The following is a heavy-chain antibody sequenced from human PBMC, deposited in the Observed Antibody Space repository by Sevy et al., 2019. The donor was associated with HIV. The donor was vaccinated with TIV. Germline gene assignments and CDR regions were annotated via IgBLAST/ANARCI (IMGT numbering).Heavy chain of an antibody. CDR2: INEDGSDI. CDR3: ANETLGRFES. J-gene: IGHJ4*02. D-gene: IGHD3-16*01. CDR1: GFTFSGNW. V-gene: IGHV3-7*01. Sequence: GGSLRLSCAASGFTFSGNWMNWVRQAPGKGLEWVANINEDGSDIHYVDSVAGRFTISRDNAKNLLFLQMNSLRVEDTAVYYCANETLGRFESWGQGTLVTVSS.